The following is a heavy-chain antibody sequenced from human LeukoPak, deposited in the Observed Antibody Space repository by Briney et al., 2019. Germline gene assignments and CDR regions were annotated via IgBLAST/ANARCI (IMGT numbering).Heavy chain of an antibody. J-gene: IGHJ6*03. CDR2: IGGSSNDT. D-gene: IGHD6-6*01. CDR3: ARAPWFSSSNLPLRNSLHYYMDV. Sequence: GGSLRLSCAASGFTFSSDWMSWVRQAPGKGLEWVSYIGGSSNDTYYADSVKGRFTISRDNVENSLYLQMNSLRAEDTAVYSCARAPWFSSSNLPLRNSLHYYMDVWGKGTTVIVSS. V-gene: IGHV3-48*01. CDR1: GFTFSSDW.